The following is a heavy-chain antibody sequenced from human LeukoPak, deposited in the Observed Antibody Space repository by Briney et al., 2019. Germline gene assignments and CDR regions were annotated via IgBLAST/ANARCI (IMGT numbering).Heavy chain of an antibody. D-gene: IGHD2-2*01. J-gene: IGHJ5*02. Sequence: PGGSLRLSCAASGFTFSSYFMSWVRQAPGKGLEWVSAISGSGGSTYYADSVKGRFTISRDNSKNTLYLQMNSLRAEDTAVYYCAKGGYQLLWSVRFDPWGQGTLVTVSS. CDR3: AKGGYQLLWSVRFDP. V-gene: IGHV3-23*01. CDR1: GFTFSSYF. CDR2: ISGSGGST.